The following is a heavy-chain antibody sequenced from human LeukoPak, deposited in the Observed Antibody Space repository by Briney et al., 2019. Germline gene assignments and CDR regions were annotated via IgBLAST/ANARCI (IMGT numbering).Heavy chain of an antibody. V-gene: IGHV1-18*01. J-gene: IGHJ4*02. Sequence: ASVKVSCQASGYTFTNFGISWVGQAPGQGLEWMGWLSPYNGNTNYAQNLQGRVTMTTDTSTSTAYLELRSLRSDDTAVYYCAREDDFGKVYFDYWGQGTLVTVSS. CDR3: AREDDFGKVYFDY. CDR1: GYTFTNFG. CDR2: LSPYNGNT. D-gene: IGHD4-17*01.